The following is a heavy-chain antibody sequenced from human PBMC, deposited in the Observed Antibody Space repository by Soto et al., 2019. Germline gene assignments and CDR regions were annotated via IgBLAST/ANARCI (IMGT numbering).Heavy chain of an antibody. CDR2: ITSNGGNT. V-gene: IGHV3-64*01. J-gene: IGHJ6*02. CDR3: ARRIPFGYGMDV. CDR1: GFTFSSYA. Sequence: GRSLRLSCAASGFTFSSYAMHWVRQAPGKGLEYVSGITSNGGNTDYASSVKGRFTISRDNSKNTLYLQMGSLRAEDMAVYYCARRIPFGYGMDVWGQGTTVTVSS. D-gene: IGHD2-21*01.